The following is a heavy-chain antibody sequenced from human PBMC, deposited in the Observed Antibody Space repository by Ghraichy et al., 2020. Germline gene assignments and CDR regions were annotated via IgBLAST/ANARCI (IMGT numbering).Heavy chain of an antibody. CDR3: ARSLMITLFYFDY. J-gene: IGHJ4*02. V-gene: IGHV1-69*13. Sequence: SVKVSCKASGGTFSSYAISWVRQAPGQGLEWMGGIIPIFGTANYAQKFQGRVTITADESTSTAYMELSSLRSEDTAVYYCARSLMITLFYFDYWGQGTLVNVSS. CDR1: GGTFSSYA. CDR2: IIPIFGTA. D-gene: IGHD3-16*01.